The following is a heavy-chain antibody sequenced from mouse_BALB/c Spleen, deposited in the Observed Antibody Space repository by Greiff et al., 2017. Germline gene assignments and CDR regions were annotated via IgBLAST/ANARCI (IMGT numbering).Heavy chain of an antibody. CDR3: ARLRWFAY. J-gene: IGHJ3*01. CDR2: ISSGGST. CDR1: GFTFSSYA. D-gene: IGHD2-12*01. V-gene: IGHV5-6-5*01. Sequence: EVKLMESGGGLVKPGGSLKLSCAASGFTFSSYAMSWVRQTPEKRLEWVASISSGGSTYYPDSVKGRFTIARDNARNILYLQMRSLGSEDTAMYYCARLRWFAYWGQGTLVTVSA.